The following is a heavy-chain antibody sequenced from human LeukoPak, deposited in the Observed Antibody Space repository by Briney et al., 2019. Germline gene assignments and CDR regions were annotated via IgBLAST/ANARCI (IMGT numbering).Heavy chain of an antibody. D-gene: IGHD2-2*01. CDR3: ASRYCSSTSCQNYFDY. CDR2: IIPILGIA. CDR1: GGTFSSYA. Sequence: SVKVSCKASGGTFSSYAISWVRQAPGQGLEWMGRIIPILGIANYAQKFQGRVTITADKSTSTAYMELSNLRSEDTAVYYCASRYCSSTSCQNYFDYWGQGTLVTVSS. J-gene: IGHJ4*02. V-gene: IGHV1-69*04.